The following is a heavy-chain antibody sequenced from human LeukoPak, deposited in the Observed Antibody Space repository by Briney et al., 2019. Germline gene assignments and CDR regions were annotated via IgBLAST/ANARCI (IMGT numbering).Heavy chain of an antibody. CDR1: GYRSTSYW. V-gene: IGHV5-51*01. Sequence: GESLKISCQGSGYRSTSYWIGWVRQMPGKGLEWMGISYPGDSDTRYTPSFQGQVTISADKSISTAYLQWSSLKASDTVMYYCARLPESLSGWHLDYWGQRTLVTVSS. CDR3: ARLPESLSGWHLDY. D-gene: IGHD6-19*01. J-gene: IGHJ4*02. CDR2: SYPGDSDT.